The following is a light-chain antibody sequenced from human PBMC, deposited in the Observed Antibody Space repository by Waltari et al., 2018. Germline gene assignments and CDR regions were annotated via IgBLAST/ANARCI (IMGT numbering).Light chain of an antibody. Sequence: EIVLTQSPATLSLSPGERATLSCRASQSVNTFLAWYQPKPGQAPRLLIYDASNRATGIPARFSGSGSGTDFTLTISSLEPEDFAVYYCQQRYNWPPLTFGGGTKVEIK. CDR1: QSVNTF. J-gene: IGKJ4*01. CDR3: QQRYNWPPLT. V-gene: IGKV3-11*01. CDR2: DAS.